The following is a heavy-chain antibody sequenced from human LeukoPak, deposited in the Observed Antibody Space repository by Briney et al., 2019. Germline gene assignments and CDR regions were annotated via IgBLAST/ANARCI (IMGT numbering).Heavy chain of an antibody. D-gene: IGHD6-19*01. CDR2: IYYSGST. J-gene: IGHJ5*02. Sequence: PSETLSLTCTVSGGPISSGGYYWSWLRQHPGKGLEWIGYIYYSGSTYYNPSLKSRVTISVDTSKNQFSLKLSSVTAADTAVYYCARDSHAVAGYNWFDPWGQGTLVTVSS. V-gene: IGHV4-31*03. CDR3: ARDSHAVAGYNWFDP. CDR1: GGPISSGGYY.